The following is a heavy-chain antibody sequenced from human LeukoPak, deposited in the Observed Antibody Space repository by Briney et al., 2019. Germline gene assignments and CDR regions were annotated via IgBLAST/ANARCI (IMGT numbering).Heavy chain of an antibody. CDR3: AKVRSSSWTKEFDY. D-gene: IGHD6-13*01. V-gene: IGHV3-33*06. J-gene: IGHJ4*02. Sequence: PGGSLRLSCAASGFTFSSYGMHWVRQAPGKGLEWVAVIWYDGSNKYYADSVKGGFTISRDNSKNTLYLQMNSLRAEHTAVYYCAKVRSSSWTKEFDYWGQGTLVTVSS. CDR2: IWYDGSNK. CDR1: GFTFSSYG.